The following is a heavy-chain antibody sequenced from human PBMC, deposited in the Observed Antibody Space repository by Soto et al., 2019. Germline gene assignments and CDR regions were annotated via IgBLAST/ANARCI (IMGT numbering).Heavy chain of an antibody. V-gene: IGHV3-74*01. J-gene: IGHJ6*02. D-gene: IGHD2-15*01. CDR1: GFSFSKYW. Sequence: EVQLVESGGGLVQPGGSLRLSCAASGFSFSKYWMHWVRQTPGKGLELVSRISTDGSITNSADSMQGRFTISRDNXXNTLYLEMNSLGAEDTAVYYCARQFCGGGSCYLDVWGQGTTVTVSS. CDR3: ARQFCGGGSCYLDV. CDR2: ISTDGSIT.